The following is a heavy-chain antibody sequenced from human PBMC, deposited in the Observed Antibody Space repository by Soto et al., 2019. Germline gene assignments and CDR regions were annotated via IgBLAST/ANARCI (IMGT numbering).Heavy chain of an antibody. V-gene: IGHV1-3*01. D-gene: IGHD2-21*01. CDR1: GYTFTSYA. J-gene: IGHJ6*03. CDR2: INAGNGNT. Sequence: ASVKVSCTASGYTFTSYAMHWVRQAPGQRLEWMGWINAGNGNTKYSQKFQGRVTITRDTSASTAYMELSSLRSEDTAVYYCARDPVLSRLPDYYYYYMDVWGKGTTVTVSS. CDR3: ARDPVLSRLPDYYYYYMDV.